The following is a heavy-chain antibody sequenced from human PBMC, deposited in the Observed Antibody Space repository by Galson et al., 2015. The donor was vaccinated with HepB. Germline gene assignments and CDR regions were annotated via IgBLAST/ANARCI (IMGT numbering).Heavy chain of an antibody. J-gene: IGHJ4*02. D-gene: IGHD4-17*01. CDR1: GFAFSSFG. Sequence: SLRLSCAASGFAFSSFGMNWVRQAPGKGLEWVSSISSSGTYIYYSDSVRGRFTISRDDAKESLFLQMNSLSAEDTAVYYCARDSEPDYGDYTWGQGTLVTVSS. CDR3: ARDSEPDYGDYT. CDR2: ISSSGTYI. V-gene: IGHV3-21*01.